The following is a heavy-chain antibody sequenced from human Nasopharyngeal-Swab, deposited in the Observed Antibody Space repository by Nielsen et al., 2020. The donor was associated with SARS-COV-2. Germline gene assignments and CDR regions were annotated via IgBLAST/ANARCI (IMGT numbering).Heavy chain of an antibody. J-gene: IGHJ4*02. CDR3: ARTLDPMVVTSYFDN. V-gene: IGHV3-20*04. Sequence: GVLKISCTSSGFAFDDYGMSWVRQAPGKGLEWVSGLNWNGGSTGYADSVKGRFTISRDNAKNSLYLQMNSLRADDTALYCCARTLDPMVVTSYFDNWGQGTLVTVSS. CDR1: GFAFDDYG. CDR2: LNWNGGST. D-gene: IGHD2-21*02.